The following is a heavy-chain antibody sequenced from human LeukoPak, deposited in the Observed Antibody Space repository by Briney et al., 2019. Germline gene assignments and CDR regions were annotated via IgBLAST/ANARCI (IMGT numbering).Heavy chain of an antibody. CDR1: GFTFGDYG. V-gene: IGHV3-49*04. D-gene: IGHD3-22*01. CDR3: TRGDYYDSGGYYFLFDY. CDR2: IRSKHYGGTT. Sequence: GGSLRLSCTGPGFTFGDYGMSWVRQAPGKGLEWVGFIRSKHYGGTTEYAASVKGRFTISRDDSESIAYLQMNSLKTEDTAVYYCTRGDYYDSGGYYFLFDYWGQGTLVAVSS. J-gene: IGHJ4*02.